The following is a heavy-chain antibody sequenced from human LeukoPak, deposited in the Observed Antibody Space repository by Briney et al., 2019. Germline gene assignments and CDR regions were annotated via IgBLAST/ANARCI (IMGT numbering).Heavy chain of an antibody. V-gene: IGHV3-21*01. Sequence: GGSLRLSCAASGFTFSSNSMNWVRQAPGKGLEWVSSISSSSDYIYYADSVKGRFTISRDDAKNSLYLQMNSLRAEDTAVYYCARGSAVTNTGYYWGQGTLVTVSS. CDR3: ARGSAVTNTGYY. CDR1: GFTFSSNS. D-gene: IGHD2-8*02. CDR2: ISSSSDYI. J-gene: IGHJ4*02.